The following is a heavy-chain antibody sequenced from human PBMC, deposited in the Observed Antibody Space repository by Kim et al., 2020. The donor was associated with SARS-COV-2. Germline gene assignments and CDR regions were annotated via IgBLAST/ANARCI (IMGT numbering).Heavy chain of an antibody. V-gene: IGHV4-34*01. J-gene: IGHJ4*02. CDR3: ARGLTYYDFWSGYYRGPFDY. Sequence: RVTISVDTSKNQFSLKLSSVTAADTAVYYCARGLTYYDFWSGYYRGPFDYWGQGTLVTVSS. D-gene: IGHD3-3*01.